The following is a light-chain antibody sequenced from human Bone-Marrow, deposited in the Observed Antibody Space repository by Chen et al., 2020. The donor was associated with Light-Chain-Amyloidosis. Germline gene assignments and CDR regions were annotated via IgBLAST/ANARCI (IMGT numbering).Light chain of an antibody. CDR3: QSYDSSLSAWV. J-gene: IGLJ3*02. CDR1: SSMIGTDYT. Sequence: QSVLTQPPSVSGAPAQRVTISCTGSSSMIGTDYTVHRYQHLPAPAPILLTFRNLNRPSGGPDRFSGFKSGTSASLVITGLQAEDEAYYYCQSYDSSLSAWVFGGGTKLTVL. V-gene: IGLV1-40*01. CDR2: RNL.